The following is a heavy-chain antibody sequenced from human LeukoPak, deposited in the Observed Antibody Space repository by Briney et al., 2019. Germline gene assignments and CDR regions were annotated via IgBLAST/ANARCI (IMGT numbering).Heavy chain of an antibody. V-gene: IGHV4-59*08. CDR1: GDSISTYY. D-gene: IGHD3-3*01. CDR3: ARLDWGGYHVDY. CDR2: INYSRRT. Sequence: RTSETLSLKCTISGDSISTYYWSWIRQPPGKGLEWTGYINYSRRTNYNPSLKSRVTISLDTSKNQFSLKLSSVTAADTAVYYCARLDWGGYHVDYWGQGTLVTVSS. J-gene: IGHJ4*02.